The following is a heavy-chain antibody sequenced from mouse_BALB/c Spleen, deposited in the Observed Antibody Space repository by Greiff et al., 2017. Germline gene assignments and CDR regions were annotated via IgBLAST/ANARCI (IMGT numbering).Heavy chain of an antibody. V-gene: IGHV2-6-7*01. D-gene: IGHD6-2*01. Sequence: VQGVESGPGLVAPSQSLSITCTVSGFSLTGYGVNWVRQPPGKGLEWLGMIWGDGSTDYNSALKSRLSISKDNSKSQVFLKMNSLQTDDTARYYCARDRGSSLGYFDVWGAGTTVTVSS. J-gene: IGHJ1*01. CDR1: GFSLTGYG. CDR3: ARDRGSSLGYFDV. CDR2: IWGDGST.